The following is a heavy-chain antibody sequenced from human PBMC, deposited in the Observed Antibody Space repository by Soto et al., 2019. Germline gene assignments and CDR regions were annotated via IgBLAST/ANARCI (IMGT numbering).Heavy chain of an antibody. CDR1: GFTFSSYW. J-gene: IGHJ6*02. CDR2: INSDGSST. CDR3: ARVILGYCSGGSCYYYYGMDV. D-gene: IGHD2-15*01. Sequence: GGSLRLSCAASGFTFSSYWMHWVRQAPGKGLVWVSRINSDGSSTSYADSVKGRFTISRDNAKNTLYLQINSLRAEDTAVYYCARVILGYCSGGSCYYYYGMDVWGQGTTVTVSS. V-gene: IGHV3-74*01.